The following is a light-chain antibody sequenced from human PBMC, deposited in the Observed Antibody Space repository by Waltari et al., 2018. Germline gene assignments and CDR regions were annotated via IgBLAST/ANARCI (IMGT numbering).Light chain of an antibody. V-gene: IGKV4-1*01. CDR2: WAS. CDR3: QQCYTFPYT. CDR1: QSVLSSSNNKNL. J-gene: IGKJ2*01. Sequence: DIVLTQSPDTLAVSLGERATINCKSSQSVLSSSNNKNLLGWYQQRPGQPPKLLITWASTRESGVPDRFSGSGSGTDFTLTISSLQAEDVAVYFCQQCYTFPYTFGQGTKLEIK.